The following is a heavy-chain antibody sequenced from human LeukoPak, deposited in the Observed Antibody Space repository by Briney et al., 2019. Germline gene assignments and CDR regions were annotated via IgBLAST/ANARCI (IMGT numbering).Heavy chain of an antibody. CDR1: GGSFSGYY. CDR2: INHSGST. Sequence: PSETLSLTCAVYGGSFSGYYWSWIRQPPGKGLEWIGEINHSGSTNYNPSLKSRVTISVDTSKNQFSLKLSSVTAADTAVYYCARCHYYGSGSYYTEWDYWGQGTLVTVSS. V-gene: IGHV4-34*01. D-gene: IGHD3-10*01. CDR3: ARCHYYGSGSYYTEWDY. J-gene: IGHJ4*02.